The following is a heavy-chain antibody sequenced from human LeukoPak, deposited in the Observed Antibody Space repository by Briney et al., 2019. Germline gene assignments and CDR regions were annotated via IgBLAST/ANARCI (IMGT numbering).Heavy chain of an antibody. D-gene: IGHD3-9*01. Sequence: PSETLSLTCTVSGESIKSFYWSWIRQPAGKGLEWIGRIYTSGSTNYSPSLKSRVTMSVDTSKNQFSLKLSSVTAADTAVYYCARFLAGTRHFHFYYYMDVWGKGTTVTISS. CDR3: ARFLAGTRHFHFYYYMDV. V-gene: IGHV4-4*07. CDR1: GESIKSFY. CDR2: IYTSGST. J-gene: IGHJ6*03.